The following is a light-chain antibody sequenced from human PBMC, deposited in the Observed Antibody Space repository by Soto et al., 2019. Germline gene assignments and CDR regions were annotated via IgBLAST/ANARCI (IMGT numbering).Light chain of an antibody. CDR2: GAS. J-gene: IGKJ4*01. Sequence: EIVLTQSPGTLSLSPRERATLSCRASESVSTNYLAWYQQKPGQAPRLLISGASSRATGIPDRFSGSGSGADFTLTINRLEPEDFAVYYCQQYGSVPLTFGGGTKVEIK. CDR3: QQYGSVPLT. V-gene: IGKV3-20*01. CDR1: ESVSTNY.